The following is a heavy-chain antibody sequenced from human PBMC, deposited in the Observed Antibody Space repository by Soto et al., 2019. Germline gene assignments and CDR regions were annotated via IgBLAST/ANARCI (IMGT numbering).Heavy chain of an antibody. J-gene: IGHJ5*02. CDR2: ISSTGNTL. D-gene: IGHD6-25*01. CDR3: ARGSIGFLKGGWFDP. CDR1: GFTFSDYS. V-gene: IGHV3-11*01. Sequence: QVQLVESGGGLVKPGGSLRLSCAASGFTFSDYSMNWIRQAPGKGLEWISYISSTGNTLYYADSVKGRFTISRDTANNSLHLQMSSLRADDTAVYYCARGSIGFLKGGWFDPWGQGTLVTVSS.